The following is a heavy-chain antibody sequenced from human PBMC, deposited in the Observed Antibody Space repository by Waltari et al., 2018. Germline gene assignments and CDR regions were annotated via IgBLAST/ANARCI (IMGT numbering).Heavy chain of an antibody. Sequence: QVQLQESGPGLVKPSQTLSLTCTVSGGSISSGSYYWSWIRQPAGKGLEWIGRIYTGGSTNYNPSLKSRVTISVDTSKNQFSLKLSSVTAADTAVYYCARDGVVGIDWFDPWGQGTLVTVSS. CDR1: GGSISSGSYY. CDR3: ARDGVVGIDWFDP. J-gene: IGHJ5*02. V-gene: IGHV4-61*02. CDR2: IYTGGST. D-gene: IGHD1-26*01.